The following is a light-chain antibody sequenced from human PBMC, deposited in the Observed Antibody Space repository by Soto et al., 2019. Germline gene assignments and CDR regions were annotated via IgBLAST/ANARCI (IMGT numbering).Light chain of an antibody. CDR2: EGS. Sequence: QSVLTQPASVSGSPGQSITIPCTGTSSDVGSYNLVSWYQQHPGKAPKLMIYEGSKRPSGVSNRFSGSKSGNTASLTISGLQAEDEADYYCCSFTISRNTVIFGGGTKVTVL. V-gene: IGLV2-23*01. CDR1: SSDVGSYNL. CDR3: CSFTISRNTVI. J-gene: IGLJ2*01.